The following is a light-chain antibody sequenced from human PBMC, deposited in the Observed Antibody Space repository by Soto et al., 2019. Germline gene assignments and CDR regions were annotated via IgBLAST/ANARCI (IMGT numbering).Light chain of an antibody. V-gene: IGKV1-5*03. J-gene: IGKJ2*01. CDR2: TAS. CDR3: QQYDSYSYT. CDR1: QNINNW. Sequence: DIQMTQSPSTLSASIGDRVTITCRASQNINNWLAWYQQKPGKAPKVLIYTASSLQSGVPSRFSGTGSGTEFTLTINSLQPDDFATYYCQQYDSYSYTFGQGTKLEIK.